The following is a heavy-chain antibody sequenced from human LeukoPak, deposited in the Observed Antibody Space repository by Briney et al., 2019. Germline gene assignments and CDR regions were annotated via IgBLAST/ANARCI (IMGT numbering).Heavy chain of an antibody. V-gene: IGHV3-64*01. CDR3: ARGGQSKYDSSGYLNYFDY. Sequence: PGGSLRLSCAASGFTFSSYVMYWVRQAPGKGLAYVSSISSNGGSTYYANSVKGRFTISRDNSKNTLYLQMGSLRAEDMAVYYCARGGQSKYDSSGYLNYFDYWGQGTLVTVSS. D-gene: IGHD3-22*01. J-gene: IGHJ4*02. CDR1: GFTFSSYV. CDR2: ISSNGGST.